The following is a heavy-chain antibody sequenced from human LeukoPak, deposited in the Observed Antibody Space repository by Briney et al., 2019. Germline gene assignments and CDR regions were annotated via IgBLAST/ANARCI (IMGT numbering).Heavy chain of an antibody. CDR1: GFTFSSYG. J-gene: IGHJ6*02. D-gene: IGHD5-12*01. Sequence: GRSLRLSCAASGFTFSSYGVHWVRQAPGKGLEWVAVISYDGSNKYYADSVKGRFTISRDSSKNTLYLQMNSLRAEDTAVYYCAGEWLHYYYYGMDVWGQGTTVTVSS. CDR2: ISYDGSNK. CDR3: AGEWLHYYYYGMDV. V-gene: IGHV3-30*03.